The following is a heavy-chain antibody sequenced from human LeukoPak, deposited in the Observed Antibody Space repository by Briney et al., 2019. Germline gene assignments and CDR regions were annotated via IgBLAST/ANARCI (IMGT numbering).Heavy chain of an antibody. CDR1: GYTFTSYG. V-gene: IGHV1-18*01. J-gene: IGHJ6*03. Sequence: ASVKVSCKASGYTFTSYGISWVRQAPGQGLEWMGWISAYNGNTNYAQKLQSRVTMTTDTSTSTAYMELRSLRSDDTAVYYCARDGAAAAYPGVYYYYYMDVWGKGTTVTVSS. CDR2: ISAYNGNT. D-gene: IGHD6-13*01. CDR3: ARDGAAAAYPGVYYYYYMDV.